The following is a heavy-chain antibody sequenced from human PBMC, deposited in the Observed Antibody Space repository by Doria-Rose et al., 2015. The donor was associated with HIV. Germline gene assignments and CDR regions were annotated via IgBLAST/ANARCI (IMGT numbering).Heavy chain of an antibody. Sequence: SGPVLVKPTETLTLTCTVSGVSLSSPGMGVSWIRQPPGKALGWLANIFSDDERSYKTSLKSRLTISRGTSKSQVVLTMTDMGPVDTATYYCARIKSSRWYHKYYFDFWGQGTLVIVSA. CDR2: IFSDDER. D-gene: IGHD6-13*01. CDR1: GVSLSSPGMG. V-gene: IGHV2-26*01. J-gene: IGHJ4*02. CDR3: ARIKSSRWYHKYYFDF.